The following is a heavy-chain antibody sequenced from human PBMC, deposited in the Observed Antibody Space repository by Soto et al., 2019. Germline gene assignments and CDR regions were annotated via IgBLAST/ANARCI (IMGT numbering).Heavy chain of an antibody. CDR3: VRNWRYYGGDYYYGMDA. Sequence: ITLKESGPTLVKPTQTLTLTCTFSGFSLNTGGVGVGWVRQPRGKAMEWFALIYWDDDERYRPSLRSRLNITKDTINNQVVLTMTNMDPEDTAKYYCVRNWRYYGGDYYYGMDAWGQGTTVTVSS. V-gene: IGHV2-5*02. D-gene: IGHD3-10*01. J-gene: IGHJ6*02. CDR1: GFSLNTGGVG. CDR2: IYWDDDE.